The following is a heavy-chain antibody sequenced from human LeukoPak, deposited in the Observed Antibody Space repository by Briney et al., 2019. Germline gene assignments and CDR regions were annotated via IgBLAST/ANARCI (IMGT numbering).Heavy chain of an antibody. V-gene: IGHV5-51*01. Sequence: GESLKISCKASGYVFIRHWIGWVRQVPGKGLEWMGVIHPEDSYSRYNAAFQGQATLSVDESTSTAYLQLSSLKASVTAIYYCARQNHYYYYMDVWGRGTTVTVSS. CDR2: IHPEDSYS. CDR3: ARQNHYYYYMDV. J-gene: IGHJ6*03. CDR1: GYVFIRHW.